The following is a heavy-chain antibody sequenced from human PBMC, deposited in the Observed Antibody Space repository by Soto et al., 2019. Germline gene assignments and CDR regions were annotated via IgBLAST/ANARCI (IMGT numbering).Heavy chain of an antibody. D-gene: IGHD6-19*01. CDR2: IIPIFGTA. J-gene: IGHJ5*02. V-gene: IGHV1-69*06. CDR3: ARDMRLVGGWFNWFDP. Sequence: QVQLVQSGAEVKKPGSSVKVSCKASGGTFSSYAISWVRQAPGQGLEWMGGIIPIFGTANYAQKFQGRVTITAGKSTSTAYMELSSLRSEDTAVYYCARDMRLVGGWFNWFDPWGQGTLVTVSS. CDR1: GGTFSSYA.